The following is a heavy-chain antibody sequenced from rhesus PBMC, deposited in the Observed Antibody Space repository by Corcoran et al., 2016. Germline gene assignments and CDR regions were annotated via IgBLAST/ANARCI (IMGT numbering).Heavy chain of an antibody. CDR2: LYGSGSST. CDR1: GGAISSSY. V-gene: IGHV4-169*01. Sequence: QLQLQESGPGLVKPSETLSVTCAVSGGAISSSYWSWIREAPGKGLEGIGYLYGSGSSTNYPPSLQSRVTLSVDPSTNPLSLKLSSVTTADTAVYYCARTLYSNYLDYWGQGVLVTVSS. J-gene: IGHJ4*01. D-gene: IGHD4-23*01. CDR3: ARTLYSNYLDY.